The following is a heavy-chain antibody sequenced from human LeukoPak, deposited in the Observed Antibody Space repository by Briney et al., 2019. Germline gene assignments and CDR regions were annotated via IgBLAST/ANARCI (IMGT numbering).Heavy chain of an antibody. CDR1: GFTFDDYA. CDR2: ISWDGGST. Sequence: GGSLRLSCAASGFTFDDYAMHWVRQAPGKGLEWVSLISWDGGSTYYADSVKGRFTISRDNSKNSLYLQMNSLRAEDTALYHCARGVNSGSYRFAFDIWGQGTMVTVSS. D-gene: IGHD1-26*01. CDR3: ARGVNSGSYRFAFDI. V-gene: IGHV3-43D*03. J-gene: IGHJ3*02.